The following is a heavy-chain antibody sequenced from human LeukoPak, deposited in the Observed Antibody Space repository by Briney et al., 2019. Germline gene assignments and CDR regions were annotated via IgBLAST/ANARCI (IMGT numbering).Heavy chain of an antibody. J-gene: IGHJ4*02. Sequence: PGGSLRLSCAASGFTFSSYGMHWARQAPGKGLEWVAVISYDGSNKYYADSVKGRFTISRDNSKNTLYLQMNSLRAEDTAVYYCAVAAAGGRFDYWGQGTLVTVSS. CDR1: GFTFSSYG. CDR3: AVAAAGGRFDY. D-gene: IGHD6-13*01. CDR2: ISYDGSNK. V-gene: IGHV3-30*03.